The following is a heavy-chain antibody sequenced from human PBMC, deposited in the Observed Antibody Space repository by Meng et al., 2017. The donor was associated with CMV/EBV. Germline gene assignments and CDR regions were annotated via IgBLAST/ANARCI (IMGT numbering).Heavy chain of an antibody. CDR2: ISYDGSNK. Sequence: GESLKISCAASGFTFSSYAMHWVRQAPGKGLEWVAVISYDGSNKYYADSVKGRFTISRDNSKNTLYLQMNSLRAEDTAVYYCARGGGRPYYDFWSGYHRPPDYWGQGTLVTVSS. CDR3: ARGGGRPYYDFWSGYHRPPDY. D-gene: IGHD3-3*01. CDR1: GFTFSSYA. J-gene: IGHJ4*02. V-gene: IGHV3-30*04.